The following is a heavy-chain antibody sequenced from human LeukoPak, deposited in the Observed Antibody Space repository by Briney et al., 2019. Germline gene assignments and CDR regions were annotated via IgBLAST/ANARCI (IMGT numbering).Heavy chain of an antibody. CDR3: ARDLGGGWSNYFDY. CDR1: RDSLSTNSAS. V-gene: IGHV6-1*01. CDR2: TYYRAQRYN. J-gene: IGHJ4*02. D-gene: IGHD6-19*01. Sequence: SQTLSLTFAISRDSLSTNSASANWTRHSPSRGRECLGSTYYRAQRYNGYAGAVKSQLTNNPDTSKNQFSLQLNSGTPEDTAVYYCARDLGGGWSNYFDYWAQGTVVRV.